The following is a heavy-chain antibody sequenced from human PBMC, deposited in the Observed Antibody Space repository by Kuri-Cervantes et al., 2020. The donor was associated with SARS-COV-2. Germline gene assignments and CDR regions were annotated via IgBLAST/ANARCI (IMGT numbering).Heavy chain of an antibody. CDR1: GYSISSGYY. J-gene: IGHJ5*02. Sequence: SETLSLTCTVSGYSISSGYYWGWIRQPPGQGLELIGYIYYIGSTFYNTSLKSRVNISLDTSKNQFSLKLSSVTAADTAVYYCARSSPGTNWFDLWGQGTLVTVSS. V-gene: IGHV4-38-2*02. D-gene: IGHD1-1*01. CDR2: IYYIGST. CDR3: ARSSPGTNWFDL.